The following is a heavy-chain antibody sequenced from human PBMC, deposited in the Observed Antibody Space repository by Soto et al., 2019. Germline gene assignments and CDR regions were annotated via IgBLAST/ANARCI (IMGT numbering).Heavy chain of an antibody. CDR1: GGSISSGGYY. CDR3: ARDPKGGSAWGAFDI. J-gene: IGHJ3*02. V-gene: IGHV4-31*03. CDR2: IYYSGST. Sequence: QVQLQESGPGLVKPSQTLSLTCTVSGGSISSGGYYWSWIRQHPGKGLEWIGYIYYSGSTYYNPSLKSRVTISVDTSKNQFSLKLSSVTAADTAVYYCARDPKGGSAWGAFDIWGQGTMVTVSS. D-gene: IGHD1-26*01.